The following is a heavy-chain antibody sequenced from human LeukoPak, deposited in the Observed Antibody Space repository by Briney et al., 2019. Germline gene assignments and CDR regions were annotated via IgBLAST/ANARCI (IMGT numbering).Heavy chain of an antibody. Sequence: PGGSLRLSCAASGFTFSGYNMNWVRQAPGKGLEWVSYISSSSSTIYYADSVKGRFTISRDNAKNSLYLQMNSLRDEDTAVYYCARVWGSGSYFLGRLDYWGQGTLVTVSS. D-gene: IGHD3-10*01. CDR1: GFTFSGYN. V-gene: IGHV3-48*02. CDR2: ISSSSSTI. CDR3: ARVWGSGSYFLGRLDY. J-gene: IGHJ4*02.